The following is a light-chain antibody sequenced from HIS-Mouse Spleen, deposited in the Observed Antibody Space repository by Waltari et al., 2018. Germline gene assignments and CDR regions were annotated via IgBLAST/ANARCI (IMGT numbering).Light chain of an antibody. V-gene: IGLV2-11*01. CDR3: CSYAGSYRV. J-gene: IGLJ1*01. Sequence: QSALTQPRSVSGSPGQSVTISCTGTSSDVGGYNYVSWYQQHSGKAPKLMIYDVSKRPSGFPARFSGSKSGNTASLTISGLQAEDEADYYCCSYAGSYRVFGTGTKVTVL. CDR2: DVS. CDR1: SSDVGGYNY.